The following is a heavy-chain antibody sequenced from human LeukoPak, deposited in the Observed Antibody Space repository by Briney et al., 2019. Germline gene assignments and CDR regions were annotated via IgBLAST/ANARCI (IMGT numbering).Heavy chain of an antibody. Sequence: ASVKVSCKASGYTFTSYGISWVRQAPGQGLEWMGWISAYNGNTNYAQKLQGRVTMTTDTSTSTACMELRSLRSDDTAVYYCARGRGQLWLVYFDYWGQGTLVTVSS. D-gene: IGHD5-18*01. CDR1: GYTFTSYG. J-gene: IGHJ4*02. CDR2: ISAYNGNT. CDR3: ARGRGQLWLVYFDY. V-gene: IGHV1-18*01.